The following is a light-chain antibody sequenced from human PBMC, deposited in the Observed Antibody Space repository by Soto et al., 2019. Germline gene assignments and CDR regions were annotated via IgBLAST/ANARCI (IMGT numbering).Light chain of an antibody. CDR2: TNN. J-gene: IGLJ3*02. CDR3: AAWDDSLGGWV. Sequence: QSVLTQPPSASGTPEQRVTISCSGSSSNIGSNYVYWYQQLPGTAPKLLIYTNNQRPSGVPDRFSGSKSGTSASLAISGLRSEDEADYYCAAWDDSLGGWVFGGGTKLTVL. V-gene: IGLV1-47*01. CDR1: SSNIGSNY.